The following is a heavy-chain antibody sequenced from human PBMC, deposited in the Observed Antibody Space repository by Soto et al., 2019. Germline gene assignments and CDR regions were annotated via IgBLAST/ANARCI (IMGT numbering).Heavy chain of an antibody. CDR3: ARDVEAPPVPYHCFDP. D-gene: IGHD6-6*01. V-gene: IGHV1-46*01. CDR2: INPSGGKT. Sequence: ASVNVSGKASGYNFTNDYIHWVRQAHGHGLEWIGIINPSGGKTIYAENFQGRVTMTSDTSTSTVYMELSSLTSQDTAVYFCARDVEAPPVPYHCFDPG. CDR1: GYNFTNDY. J-gene: IGHJ5*02.